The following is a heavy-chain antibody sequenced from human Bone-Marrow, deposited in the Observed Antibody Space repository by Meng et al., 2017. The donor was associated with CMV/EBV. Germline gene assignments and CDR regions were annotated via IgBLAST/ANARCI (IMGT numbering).Heavy chain of an antibody. V-gene: IGHV4-59*01. J-gene: IGHJ3*02. Sequence: GSLRLSCTVSGGSISSYYWSWIRQPPGKGLEWIGYIYYSGSTNYNPSLKSRVTISVDTSKNQFSLKLSSVTAADTAVYYCARSGSYWDAFDIWGQGAMVTI. CDR1: GGSISSYY. CDR3: ARSGSYWDAFDI. D-gene: IGHD1-26*01. CDR2: IYYSGST.